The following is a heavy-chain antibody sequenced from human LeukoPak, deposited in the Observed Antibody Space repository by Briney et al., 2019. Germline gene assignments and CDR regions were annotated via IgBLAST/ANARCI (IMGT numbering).Heavy chain of an antibody. CDR2: ISVPAGNT. V-gene: IGHV3-23*01. CDR3: AKDTLPYGMDV. CDR1: GFTFSSHA. Sequence: GSLRLSCAASGFTFSSHAMSWVRQAPGKGLEWVSGISVPAGNTHYADSVKGRFTISRDNSKNTLYLQMNSLRAEDTAVYHCAKDTLPYGMDVWGQGTTVTVSS. J-gene: IGHJ6*02. D-gene: IGHD3-10*01.